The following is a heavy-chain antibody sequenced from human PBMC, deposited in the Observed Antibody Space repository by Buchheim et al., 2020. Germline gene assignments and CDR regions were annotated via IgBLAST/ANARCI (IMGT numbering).Heavy chain of an antibody. CDR2: IYYSGST. D-gene: IGHD2-2*01. CDR1: GGSISSSSYY. V-gene: IGHV4-39*07. Sequence: QLQLQESGPGLVKPSETLSLTCTVSGGSISSSSYYWGWIRQPPGKGLEWIGSIYYSGSTYYNPSLKSRVTISVDTSKHQFSLKLSSVTAADTAVYYCARVRCSSTSCYGYYYYGMDVWGQGTT. CDR3: ARVRCSSTSCYGYYYYGMDV. J-gene: IGHJ6*02.